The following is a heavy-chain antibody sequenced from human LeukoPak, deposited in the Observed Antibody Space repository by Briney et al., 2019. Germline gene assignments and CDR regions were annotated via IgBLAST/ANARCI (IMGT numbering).Heavy chain of an antibody. CDR1: AFTFRTYW. V-gene: IGHV3-66*04. J-gene: IGHJ6*02. D-gene: IGHD6-13*01. CDR2: IYSGGST. Sequence: GGSLRLSCAASAFTFRTYWMSWVRQAPGKGLEWVSVIYSGGSTYYADSVKGRFTISRDNSKNTLYLQMNSLRAEDTAVYYCARREYRAGYSSSPGVVDVWGQGTTVTVSS. CDR3: ARREYRAGYSSSPGVVDV.